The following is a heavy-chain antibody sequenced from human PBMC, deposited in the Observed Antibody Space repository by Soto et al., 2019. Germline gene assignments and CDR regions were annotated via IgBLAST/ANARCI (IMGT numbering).Heavy chain of an antibody. V-gene: IGHV3-48*03. CDR1: GFTFSSYE. CDR3: ARSQSGGPNWFDP. J-gene: IGHJ5*02. CDR2: ISSSGSTI. Sequence: HPGGSLRLSCAASGFTFSSYEMNWVRQAPGKGLEWVSYISSSGSTIYYADSVKGRFTISRDNAKNSLYLQMNSLRAEDTAVYYCARSQSGGPNWFDPWGQGTLVTVSS. D-gene: IGHD2-15*01.